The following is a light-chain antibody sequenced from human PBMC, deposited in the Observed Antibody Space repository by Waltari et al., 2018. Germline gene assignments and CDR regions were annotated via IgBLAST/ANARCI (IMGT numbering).Light chain of an antibody. V-gene: IGLV1-47*01. CDR1: RSNIQNNN. Sequence: QSVLTQPPSASGAPGQRVPISCSGSRSNIQNNNVSWYQQVPGTAPKNLIYMNDERPSGVPDRFSGSKSGTSASLAISGLRSEDEAHYYCAAWDASLGAWLFGGGTKLTVL. CDR3: AAWDASLGAWL. CDR2: MND. J-gene: IGLJ3*02.